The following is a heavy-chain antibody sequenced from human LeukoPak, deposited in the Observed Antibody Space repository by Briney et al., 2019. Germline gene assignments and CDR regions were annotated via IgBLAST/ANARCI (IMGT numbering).Heavy chain of an antibody. CDR2: IYSGGDT. D-gene: IGHD5-12*01. Sequence: PGGSLRLSCAASGFTVSGNYMSWVRQAPGKGLEWVSVIYSGGDTYYADSVEGRFTLSRDSSKNPLYLQMNSLRAEDTAVYYCARADGGFSGYATYYYYYYMDVWGKGTTVTVSS. CDR3: ARADGGFSGYATYYYYYYMDV. J-gene: IGHJ6*03. CDR1: GFTVSGNY. V-gene: IGHV3-53*01.